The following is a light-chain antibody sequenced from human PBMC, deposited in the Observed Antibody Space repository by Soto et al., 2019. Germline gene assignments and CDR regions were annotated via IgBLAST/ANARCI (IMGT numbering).Light chain of an antibody. Sequence: EVVLTQSPATLSLSPGERATLSCRASQNVRAFLDWYQQKPGQALRLLIYAASNRATGIPDRFSGSGSGTDFTLTISSLEPEDFAVYYCQQHSHWPPWTFGQGTRVEIQ. V-gene: IGKV3-11*01. CDR1: QNVRAF. J-gene: IGKJ1*01. CDR2: AAS. CDR3: QQHSHWPPWT.